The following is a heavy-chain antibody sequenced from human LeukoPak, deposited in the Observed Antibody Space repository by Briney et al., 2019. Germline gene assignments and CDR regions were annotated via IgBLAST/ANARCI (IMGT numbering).Heavy chain of an antibody. Sequence: GGSLRFSCAASGFTFSSFSMNWVRQAPGKGLEWVSYISSTSSTIYYADSVKGRFTISRDNAKNSLYLQMNSLRAEDTAVYYCARAHPGDYSDFQFDYWGQGTLVTVSS. D-gene: IGHD4-11*01. V-gene: IGHV3-48*01. CDR1: GFTFSSFS. J-gene: IGHJ4*02. CDR2: ISSTSSTI. CDR3: ARAHPGDYSDFQFDY.